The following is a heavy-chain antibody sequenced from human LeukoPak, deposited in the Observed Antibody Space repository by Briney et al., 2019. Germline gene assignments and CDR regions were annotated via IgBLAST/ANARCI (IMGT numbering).Heavy chain of an antibody. D-gene: IGHD3-9*01. CDR2: ISSSSSAI. CDR3: ARGALRYSDY. Sequence: GRSLRLSCAASGFTFSSYTMNWVRQAPGKGVEWVSSISSSSSAIYYAASVKGRFTISRDNAKNSLYLQMNSLRDEDTAVYYCARGALRYSDYWGQGTLVTVSS. J-gene: IGHJ4*02. CDR1: GFTFSSYT. V-gene: IGHV3-48*02.